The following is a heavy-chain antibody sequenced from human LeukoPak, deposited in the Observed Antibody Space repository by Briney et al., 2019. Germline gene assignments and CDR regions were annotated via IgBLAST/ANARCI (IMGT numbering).Heavy chain of an antibody. Sequence: GGSLRLSCAASGLTLSFSNYAMTWVRRAPGKGLEWVSVISGSGGTTYYADSVKGRFTISRDNSNNTLYLQMNSLRAEDTAVYYCAKDPIAIPEGYFDYWGQGTLVTVSS. D-gene: IGHD6-13*01. V-gene: IGHV3-23*01. J-gene: IGHJ4*02. CDR3: AKDPIAIPEGYFDY. CDR2: ISGSGGTT. CDR1: GLTLSFSNYA.